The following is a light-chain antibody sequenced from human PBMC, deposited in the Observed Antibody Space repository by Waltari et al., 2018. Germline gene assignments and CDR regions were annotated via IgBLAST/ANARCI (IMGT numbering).Light chain of an antibody. J-gene: IGKJ2*01. Sequence: VMTQSPATLSVSPGERASLSCRASQSVSSNLAWYQQTPGHPPRLLIYGASTRATGIPARFSGSGSGTEFTLTISSLQSEDFGVYYCQQYNDWPPRYTFGQGTKLEIK. CDR1: QSVSSN. V-gene: IGKV3-15*01. CDR2: GAS. CDR3: QQYNDWPPRYT.